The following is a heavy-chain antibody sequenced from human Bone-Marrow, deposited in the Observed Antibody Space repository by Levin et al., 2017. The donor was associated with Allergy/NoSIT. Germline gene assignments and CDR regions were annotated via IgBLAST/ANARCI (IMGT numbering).Heavy chain of an antibody. Sequence: KPSETLSLTCTVSGGSISSGDYYWSWIRQRPGKALEWIGYIFYTGTTQSNPSLTSRVSISVDTSKNQFSLQLNSVTAADTAVYYCARDSENSKWSYFDYWGQGTHVTVSS. CDR1: GGSISSGDYY. V-gene: IGHV4-30-4*02. CDR3: ARDSENSKWSYFDY. CDR2: IFYTGTT. D-gene: IGHD2-15*01. J-gene: IGHJ4*02.